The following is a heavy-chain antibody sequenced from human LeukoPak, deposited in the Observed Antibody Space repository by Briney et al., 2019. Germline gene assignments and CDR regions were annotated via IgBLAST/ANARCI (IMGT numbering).Heavy chain of an antibody. V-gene: IGHV3-53*01. CDR3: ARDARWLQTNAFDI. Sequence: GGSLRLSCAASGFTVSSNYMSWVRQAPGKGLEWVSVIYSGGSTYYADSVKGRFTISRDNSKNTLYLQMNSLRAEDTAVYYCARDARWLQTNAFDIWGQGTMVTVSS. CDR2: IYSGGST. D-gene: IGHD5-24*01. CDR1: GFTVSSNY. J-gene: IGHJ3*02.